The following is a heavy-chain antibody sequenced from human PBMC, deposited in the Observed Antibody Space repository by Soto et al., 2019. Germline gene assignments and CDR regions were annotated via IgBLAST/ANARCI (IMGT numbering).Heavy chain of an antibody. CDR1: GFTVSSYA. Sequence: QVQMVESGGGVVQPGRSLRLSCAASGFTVSSYAMHWGRQAPGKGLEWVAVISYDGRNKYYADSVKGRFTISRDNSMNTLYLQMNSLGAEDTAVYYCASDNSGHIWVTTGSFDYWGQGTMVTVSS. V-gene: IGHV3-30-3*01. CDR3: ASDNSGHIWVTTGSFDY. J-gene: IGHJ4*02. D-gene: IGHD4-17*01. CDR2: ISYDGRNK.